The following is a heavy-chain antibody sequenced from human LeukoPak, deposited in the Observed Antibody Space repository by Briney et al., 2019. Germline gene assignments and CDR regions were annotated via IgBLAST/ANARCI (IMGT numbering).Heavy chain of an antibody. CDR2: IYYSGST. CDR3: ARDEM. Sequence: PSETLSLTCTVSGGSISSYYWSWIRQPPGKGLEWIGYIYYSGSTYYNPSLKSRVTISVDTSKNQFSLKLSSVTAADTAVYYCARDEMWGQGTLVTVSS. D-gene: IGHD5-24*01. CDR1: GGSISSYY. J-gene: IGHJ4*02. V-gene: IGHV4-59*12.